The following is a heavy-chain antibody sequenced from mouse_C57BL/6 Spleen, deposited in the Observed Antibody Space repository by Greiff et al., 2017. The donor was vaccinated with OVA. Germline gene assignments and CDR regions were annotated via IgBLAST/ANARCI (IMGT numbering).Heavy chain of an antibody. CDR3: ARLGLYAMDY. CDR2: ISDGGSYT. CDR1: GFTFSSYA. V-gene: IGHV5-4*01. D-gene: IGHD3-1*01. J-gene: IGHJ4*01. Sequence: EVQLQESGGGLVKPGGSLKLSCAASGFTFSSYAMSWVRQTPEKRLEWVATISDGGSYTYYPDNVKGRFTISRDNAKNNLYLQMSHLKSEDTAMYYCARLGLYAMDYWGQGTSVTVSS.